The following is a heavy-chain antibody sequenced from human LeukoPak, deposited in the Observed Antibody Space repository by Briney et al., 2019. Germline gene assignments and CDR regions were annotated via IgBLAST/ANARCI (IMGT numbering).Heavy chain of an antibody. CDR2: IIPIFGTA. CDR1: GGTFSSYA. V-gene: IGHV1-69*05. CDR3: ARAPLFGVGTAASSFFAY. Sequence: GSSVKVSCKASGGTFSSYAISWVRQAPGQGLEWMGGIIPIFGTANYAQKFQGRVTITTDEFTSTAYMELSSLRSEDTAVYYCARAPLFGVGTAASSFFAYGGQGPLSTVS. D-gene: IGHD2-21*02. J-gene: IGHJ4*02.